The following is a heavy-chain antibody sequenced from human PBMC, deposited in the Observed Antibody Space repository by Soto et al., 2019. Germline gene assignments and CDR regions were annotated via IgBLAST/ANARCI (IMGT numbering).Heavy chain of an antibody. CDR3: ARRPMWRQVAQDYGMDV. J-gene: IGHJ6*02. D-gene: IGHD2-15*01. CDR2: VSPKTGET. CDR1: GYPFTGYY. V-gene: IGHV1-2*02. Sequence: QVQLVQSGSEVKKPGASVTVSCKASGYPFTGYYIHWVRQAPGQGPEWKGWVSPKTGETNYVQKFQGRVTMTPETSTSTAYLELIRLRSDDTAVYYCARRPMWRQVAQDYGMDVWGPGTTVTVS.